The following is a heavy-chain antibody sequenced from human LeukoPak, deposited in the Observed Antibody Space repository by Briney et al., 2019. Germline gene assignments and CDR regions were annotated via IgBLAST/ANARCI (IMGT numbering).Heavy chain of an antibody. CDR1: GVXVSDNY. D-gene: IGHD3-10*01. CDR3: ARDRSIYHLGY. Sequence: GGSLRLSCAASGVXVSDNYMSWVRQAPGKGLEWVSVLDSRGTTYYADSVKGRFTISRDNSKNTVYLQMNNLRAEDTAVYYCARDRSIYHLGYWGQGTLVIVSS. V-gene: IGHV3-53*01. CDR2: LDSRGTT. J-gene: IGHJ4*02.